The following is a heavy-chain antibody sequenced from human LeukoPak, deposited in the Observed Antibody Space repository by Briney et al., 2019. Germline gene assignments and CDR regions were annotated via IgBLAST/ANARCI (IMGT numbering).Heavy chain of an antibody. CDR3: ARDGGGREIVMYYFDY. CDR1: GFTFSSYA. CDR2: ISYDGSNK. V-gene: IGHV3-30-3*01. Sequence: GGSLRLSCAASGFTFSSYAMHWVRQAPGKGLEWVAVISYDGSNKYYADSVKGRFTISRDNSKNTLYLQMNSLRAEDTAVYYCARDGGGREIVMYYFDYWGQGTLVTVSS. D-gene: IGHD2/OR15-2a*01. J-gene: IGHJ4*02.